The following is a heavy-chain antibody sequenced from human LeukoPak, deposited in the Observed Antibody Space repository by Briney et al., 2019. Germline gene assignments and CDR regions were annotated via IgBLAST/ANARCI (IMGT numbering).Heavy chain of an antibody. J-gene: IGHJ4*02. CDR2: INPNSGGT. V-gene: IGHV1-2*02. CDR3: ATGVGGNYDFDY. Sequence: ASVKVSCKASGYTFTGYYMHWVRQAPGQGLEWMGWINPNSGGTNYAQKFQGRVTMTRDTSISTAYMELSGLRSDDTAIYYCATGVGGNYDFDYWGQGTLVTASS. CDR1: GYTFTGYY. D-gene: IGHD3-3*01.